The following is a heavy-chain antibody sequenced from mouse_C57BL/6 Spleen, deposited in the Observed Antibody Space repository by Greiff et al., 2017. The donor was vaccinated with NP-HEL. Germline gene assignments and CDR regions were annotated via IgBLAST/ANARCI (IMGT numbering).Heavy chain of an antibody. CDR1: GFTFSSYA. CDR2: ISSGGDYI. D-gene: IGHD2-2*01. Sequence: EVQGVESGEGLVKPGGSLKLSCAASGFTFSSYAMSWVRQTPEKRLEWVAYISSGGDYIYYADTVKGRFTISRDNARKTLYLQMSSLKSEDTAMYYCTRETWFDFDYWGQGTTLTVSS. J-gene: IGHJ2*01. CDR3: TRETWFDFDY. V-gene: IGHV5-9-1*02.